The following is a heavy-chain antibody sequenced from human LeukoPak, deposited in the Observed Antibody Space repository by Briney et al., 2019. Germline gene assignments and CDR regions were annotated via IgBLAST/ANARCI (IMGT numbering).Heavy chain of an antibody. Sequence: PGGSLRLSCAASGFNFRDFAMVWVRQAPGRGLEWVSAIRAGGDLRFYADSVKGRSTVSRDNSKNTLYLQMNSLRAADTAVYYCARDPNGDYIGAFDMCGQGTKVTVSS. V-gene: IGHV3-23*01. D-gene: IGHD4-17*01. CDR2: IRAGGDLR. CDR3: ARDPNGDYIGAFDM. CDR1: GFNFRDFA. J-gene: IGHJ3*02.